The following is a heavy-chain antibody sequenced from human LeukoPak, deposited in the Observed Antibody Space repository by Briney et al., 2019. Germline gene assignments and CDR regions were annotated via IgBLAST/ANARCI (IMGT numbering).Heavy chain of an antibody. V-gene: IGHV4-34*01. D-gene: IGHD2-8*01. CDR1: GASFNTYY. Sequence: SETLSLTCAVYGASFNTYYWTWIRQSPDKGLEWIGEVKHDGDTNVNPSLRSRVVMSVDASKNQFSLKMTSVTAADTSIYFCARGPVALPNDRLSLFFDFWGQGTLVTVSS. J-gene: IGHJ5*01. CDR3: ARGPVALPNDRLSLFFDF. CDR2: VKHDGDT.